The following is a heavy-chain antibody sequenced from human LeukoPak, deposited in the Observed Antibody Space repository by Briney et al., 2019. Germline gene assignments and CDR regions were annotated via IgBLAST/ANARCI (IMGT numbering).Heavy chain of an antibody. V-gene: IGHV7-4-1*02. CDR2: INPNTGNP. D-gene: IGHD3-16*02. CDR3: ARAYQPLGGLSLPDY. Sequence: ASVKVSCKASGYNFTGYYLHWVRQAPGQGLEWMGWINPNTGNPTYAPGFTGRFVFSLDTSVSTAYLQISGLKADDTAVYYCARAYQPLGGLSLPDYWGQGTLVSVSS. J-gene: IGHJ4*02. CDR1: GYNFTGYY.